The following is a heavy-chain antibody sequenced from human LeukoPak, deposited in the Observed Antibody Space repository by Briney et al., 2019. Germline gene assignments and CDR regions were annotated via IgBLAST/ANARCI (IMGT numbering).Heavy chain of an antibody. Sequence: GGSLRRSCAASGFTFSSYAMHWVRQAPGQGLEWVAVISYDGSNKYYADSVKGRFTISRDNSKNTLYLQMNSLRAEDTAVYYCATCRCPEAAFQHWGQGTLVTVSS. CDR2: ISYDGSNK. D-gene: IGHD6-19*01. CDR3: ATCRCPEAAFQH. CDR1: GFTFSSYA. V-gene: IGHV3-30*04. J-gene: IGHJ1*01.